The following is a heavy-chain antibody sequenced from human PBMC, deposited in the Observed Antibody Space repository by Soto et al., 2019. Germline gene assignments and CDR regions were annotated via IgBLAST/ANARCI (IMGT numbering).Heavy chain of an antibody. CDR2: IYPGESDT. CDR1: GYSCTSYW. Sequence: RGESLKISCKGSGYSCTSYWIGWVRQMPGKGLEWMAIIYPGESDTRYSPSFQGQVTISADKSISTAYLQWSSLKASDTAIYYCARSGSSGWFFNFDSWGQGTPVTVSS. J-gene: IGHJ4*02. D-gene: IGHD6-19*01. V-gene: IGHV5-51*01. CDR3: ARSGSSGWFFNFDS.